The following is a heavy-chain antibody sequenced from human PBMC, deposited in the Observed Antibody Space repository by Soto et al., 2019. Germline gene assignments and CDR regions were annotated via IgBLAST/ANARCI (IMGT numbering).Heavy chain of an antibody. J-gene: IGHJ4*01. D-gene: IGHD2-21*02. CDR3: ASDSGPGRTAQFDY. CDR1: GGSINNYY. V-gene: IGHV4-59*08. CDR2: IYYSGST. Sequence: PSDTLSLTCTVSGGSINNYYWAWIRQPPGKGLEWIGYIYYSGSTNYNPSLKSRVTISVDTSKNQFSLTLNSVTAADTAVYYCASDSGPGRTAQFDYWGHGTLVTVSS.